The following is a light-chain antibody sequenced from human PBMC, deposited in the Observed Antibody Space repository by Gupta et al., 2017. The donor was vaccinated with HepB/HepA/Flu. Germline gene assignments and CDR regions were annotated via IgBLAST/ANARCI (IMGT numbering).Light chain of an antibody. CDR2: LGS. CDR1: QSLLHSNGDTY. CDR3: MQALQMRS. Sequence: VLTQSLLSLPVTTGEPASISCRSSQSLLHSNGDTYLDWYLQKPGQSPQLRLYLGSNRASGVPDRFSGSGSGTDFTLKISRVEAEDVGVYYCMQALQMRSFGQGTKLEIK. V-gene: IGKV2-28*01. J-gene: IGKJ2*04.